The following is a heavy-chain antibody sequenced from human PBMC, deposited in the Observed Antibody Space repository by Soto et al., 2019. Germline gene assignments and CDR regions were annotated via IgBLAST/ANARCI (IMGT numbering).Heavy chain of an antibody. Sequence: QVQLVESGGGVVQPGRSLRLSCAASRFTFSSYGMHWVREAPGKGLEWVAVIWYDGSNKYYADSVKGRFTISRDNSKNTLYLQMNSLRAEDTAVYYCAREVVTAFDIWGQGTLVTVSS. CDR1: RFTFSSYG. J-gene: IGHJ3*02. CDR2: IWYDGSNK. D-gene: IGHD3-22*01. CDR3: AREVVTAFDI. V-gene: IGHV3-33*01.